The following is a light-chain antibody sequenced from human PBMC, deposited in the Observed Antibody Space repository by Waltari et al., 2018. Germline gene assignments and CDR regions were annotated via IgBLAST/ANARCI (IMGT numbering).Light chain of an antibody. J-gene: IGKJ1*01. CDR3: LQYNTYPWT. CDR2: EAS. V-gene: IGKV1-17*01. CDR1: QGIGND. Sequence: DIEMTQSPSSLSVSVGDRVTITCRASQGIGNDLGWYQQKPGKVPRRLIYEASTLQIGVPSRFSGSGSGTEFTLTISSLQPEDFAEFYCLQYNTYPWTFGQGTKVEVK.